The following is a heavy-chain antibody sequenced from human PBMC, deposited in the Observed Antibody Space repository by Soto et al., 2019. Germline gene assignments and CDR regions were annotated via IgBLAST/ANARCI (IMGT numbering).Heavy chain of an antibody. CDR3: ATQSPDYAKRDFDY. V-gene: IGHV3-23*01. J-gene: IGHJ4*02. CDR1: GFTFSSYA. CDR2: ISGSGGST. D-gene: IGHD4-17*01. Sequence: TGGSLRLSCAASGFTFSSYAMSWVRQAPGKGLEWVSAISGSGGSTYYADSVKGRFTISRDNSKNTLYLQMNSLASEDTAVYYRATQSPDYAKRDFDYWGQGTLVTVSS.